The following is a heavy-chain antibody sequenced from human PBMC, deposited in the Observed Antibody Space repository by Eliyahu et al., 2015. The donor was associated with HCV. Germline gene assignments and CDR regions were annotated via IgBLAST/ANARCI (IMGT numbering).Heavy chain of an antibody. J-gene: IGHJ4*02. CDR2: ISSSSSTI. V-gene: IGHV3-48*01. D-gene: IGHD3-3*01. CDR3: ARDEYYDFWSGYYPSGAPPGY. Sequence: YISSSSSTIYYADSVKGRFTISRDNAKNSLYLQMNSLRAEDTAVYYCARDEYYDFWSGYYPSGAPPGYWGQGTLVTVSS.